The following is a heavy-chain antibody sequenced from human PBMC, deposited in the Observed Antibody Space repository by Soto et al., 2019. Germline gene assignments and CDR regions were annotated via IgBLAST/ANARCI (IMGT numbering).Heavy chain of an antibody. V-gene: IGHV3-7*01. CDR1: GFTFSTYW. J-gene: IGHJ3*02. CDR3: ARGGIGYCSGGTCFYPAFDI. Sequence: GGSLRLSCAASGFTFSTYWMSWVRQAPGKGLEWLANIKEDGSEKYYVDSLKGRFTISRDNAKNSLYVQMNSLRVEDTAVYYCARGGIGYCSGGTCFYPAFDIWGQGSMVTVS. D-gene: IGHD2-15*01. CDR2: IKEDGSEK.